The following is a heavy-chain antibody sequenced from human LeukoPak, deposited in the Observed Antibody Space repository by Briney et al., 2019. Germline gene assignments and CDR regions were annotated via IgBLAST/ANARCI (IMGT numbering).Heavy chain of an antibody. V-gene: IGHV3-7*03. CDR2: IKLDGSEK. D-gene: IGHD3/OR15-3a*01. Sequence: GGSLRLPCVASGFSFGKYWMSWVRQAPGKGLEWVANIKLDGSEKNYVDSVKGRFTISRDNTKNSLYLQMNSLRAEDTAVFYCARDQYDTWSRRGNFDSWGQGTLVIVSS. CDR1: GFSFGKYW. J-gene: IGHJ4*02. CDR3: ARDQYDTWSRRGNFDS.